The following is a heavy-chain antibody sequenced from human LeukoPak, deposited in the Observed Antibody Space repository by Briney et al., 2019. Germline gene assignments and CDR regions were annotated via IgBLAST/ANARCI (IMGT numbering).Heavy chain of an antibody. J-gene: IGHJ4*02. CDR2: ISSINTYI. CDR1: GFTFSSYS. CDR3: ARGGVYSSRGIDY. Sequence: GGSLRLSCAASGFTFSSYSMNWVRQAPGKGLDWVSSISSINTYIYYADSVKGRFTISRDNAKNSLYLQMNSLRAEDTAVYYCARGGVYSSRGIDYWGQGTLVTVSS. V-gene: IGHV3-21*01. D-gene: IGHD6-13*01.